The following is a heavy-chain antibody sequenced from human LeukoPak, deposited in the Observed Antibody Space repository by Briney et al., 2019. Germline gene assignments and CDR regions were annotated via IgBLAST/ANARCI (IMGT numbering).Heavy chain of an antibody. CDR1: GGSISSYY. V-gene: IGHV4-59*01. J-gene: IGHJ5*02. CDR2: IYYSGST. CDR3: ARDGDGDYDNWFDP. Sequence: PSETLSLTCTVSGGSISSYYWSWIRQPPGKGLEWIGYIYYSGSTNYNPSLKSQVTISVDTSKNQFSLKLSSVTAADTAVYYCARDGDGDYDNWFDPWGQGTLVTVSS. D-gene: IGHD4-17*01.